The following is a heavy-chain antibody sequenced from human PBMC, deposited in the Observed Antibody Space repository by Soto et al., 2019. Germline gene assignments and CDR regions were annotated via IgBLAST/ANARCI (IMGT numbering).Heavy chain of an antibody. D-gene: IGHD6-13*01. J-gene: IGHJ6*02. Sequence: PGESLKVSCKGSGYSFTSYWIGWVRQMPGKGLEWMGIIYPGDSDTRYSPSFQGQVTISADKSISTAYLQWSSLKASDTAMYYCARQGVLSSSWYGYYYGMDVWGQGTTVTVSS. CDR1: GYSFTSYW. V-gene: IGHV5-51*01. CDR3: ARQGVLSSSWYGYYYGMDV. CDR2: IYPGDSDT.